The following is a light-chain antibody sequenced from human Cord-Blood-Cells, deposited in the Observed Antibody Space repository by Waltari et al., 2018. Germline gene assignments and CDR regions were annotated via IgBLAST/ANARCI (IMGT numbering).Light chain of an antibody. CDR2: GNS. V-gene: IGLV1-40*01. J-gene: IGLJ3*02. Sequence: QSVLTPPPSVYGAPGHRVTISCTVSGYNIVAGYDVHSYQQLPGTAPKLLIYGNSNRPSGVLARLSGSKSGTSASLAITWLQDADEADYYCQTSDSSLSGRVFGGGTKLTVL. CDR1: GYNIVAGYD. CDR3: QTSDSSLSGRV.